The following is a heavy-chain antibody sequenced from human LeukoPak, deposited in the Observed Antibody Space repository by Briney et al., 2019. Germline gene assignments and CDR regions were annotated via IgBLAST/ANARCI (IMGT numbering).Heavy chain of an antibody. CDR1: GGSFSGYY. Sequence: SETLSLTCAVYGGSFSGYYWSWTRQPPGKGLEWIGEINHSGSTNYNPSLKSRVTISVDTSKNQFSLKLSSVTAADTAVYYCARAIRITMVRGVIITSRIGNWFDPWGQGTLVTVSS. CDR2: INHSGST. V-gene: IGHV4-34*01. J-gene: IGHJ5*02. D-gene: IGHD3-10*01. CDR3: ARAIRITMVRGVIITSRIGNWFDP.